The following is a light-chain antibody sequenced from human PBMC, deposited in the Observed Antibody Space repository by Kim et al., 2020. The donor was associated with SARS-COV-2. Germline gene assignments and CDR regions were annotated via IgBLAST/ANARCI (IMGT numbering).Light chain of an antibody. Sequence: SWSPGERATLSCRASQSVSSNLAWYQKKPGQAPRLVIYGASTRAAGVPARFSGSVSGAEFTLTISNLQPEDCAVYYCQQYNKWMYTFGQGTKLEI. V-gene: IGKV3D-15*01. CDR3: QQYNKWMYT. J-gene: IGKJ2*01. CDR1: QSVSSN. CDR2: GAS.